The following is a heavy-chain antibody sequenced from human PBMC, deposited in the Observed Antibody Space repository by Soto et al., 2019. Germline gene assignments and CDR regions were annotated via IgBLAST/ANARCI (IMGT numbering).Heavy chain of an antibody. CDR2: INHSGST. Sequence: ASETLSLTCAVYGGSFSGYYWSWIRQPPGKRLEWIGEINHSGSTNYNPSLKSRVTISVDTSKNQFSLKLSSVTAADTAVYYCAATEGYYDSSGYYAFLSDYWGQGTLVTVSS. D-gene: IGHD3-22*01. V-gene: IGHV4-34*01. CDR1: GGSFSGYY. CDR3: AATEGYYDSSGYYAFLSDY. J-gene: IGHJ4*02.